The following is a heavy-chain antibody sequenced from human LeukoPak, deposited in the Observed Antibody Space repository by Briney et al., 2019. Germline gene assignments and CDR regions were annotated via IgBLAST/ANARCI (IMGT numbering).Heavy chain of an antibody. CDR2: INPNTGGP. CDR3: ARDCFGFFNWFDP. D-gene: IGHD3-3*01. J-gene: IGHJ5*02. Sequence: GASVKVSCKASGYTFKDYYIHWVRQAPGQGLEWMGWINPNTGGPNYAQNFQGRVTMTRDTSITTAYMELSRLRSDDTAVYYCARDCFGFFNWFDPWGQGTLVTVSS. V-gene: IGHV1-2*02. CDR1: GYTFKDYY.